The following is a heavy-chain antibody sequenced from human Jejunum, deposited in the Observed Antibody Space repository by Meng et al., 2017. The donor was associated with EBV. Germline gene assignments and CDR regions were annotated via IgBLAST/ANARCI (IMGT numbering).Heavy chain of an antibody. J-gene: IGHJ4*02. CDR3: ARDQGRDYDSSTYYTH. D-gene: IGHD3-22*01. Sequence: QLWRSGAEVKKPGSSVKVSCKASGGTFSSYVINWVRQAPGQGLEWMGGIIPIFGRTNYALEFQDRVTITADKFTSTVYMEMSSLKSEDTAVYYCARDQGRDYDSSTYYTHWGRGTLVTVSS. CDR1: GGTFSSYV. V-gene: IGHV1-69*06. CDR2: IIPIFGRT.